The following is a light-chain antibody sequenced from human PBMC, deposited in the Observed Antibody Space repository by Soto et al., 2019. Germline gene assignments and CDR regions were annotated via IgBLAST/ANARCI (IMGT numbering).Light chain of an antibody. CDR1: NSDVGHYNY. V-gene: IGLV2-11*01. J-gene: IGLJ2*01. Sequence: QSALTQPRSVSGSPGQSVTISCTGTNSDVGHYNYVSWYQQHPGKAPKLIIFDVDKRPSAVPDRFSGSKSGNTASLTISGLQAEDESDYYCCSYAGSSWIFGGGTKLTVL. CDR2: DVD. CDR3: CSYAGSSWI.